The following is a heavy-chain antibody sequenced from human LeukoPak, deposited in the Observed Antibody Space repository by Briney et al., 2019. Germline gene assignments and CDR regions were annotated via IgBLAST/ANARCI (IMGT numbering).Heavy chain of an antibody. CDR3: ARGGRYCRSTSCWDF. J-gene: IGHJ4*02. CDR2: IIPVFGTP. Sequence: GSSVKVSCKASGGTFKNHDINWVRQAPGQGLEWMGGIIPVFGTPNYAQRFQGRVRITADGSTTTAYMELSSLRSDDTALYYCARGGRYCRSTSCWDFWGQGTLVTVSS. CDR1: GGTFKNHD. D-gene: IGHD2-2*01. V-gene: IGHV1-69*01.